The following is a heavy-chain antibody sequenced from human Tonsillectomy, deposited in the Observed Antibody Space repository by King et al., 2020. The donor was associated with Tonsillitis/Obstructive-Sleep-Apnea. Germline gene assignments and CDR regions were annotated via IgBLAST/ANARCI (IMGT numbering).Heavy chain of an antibody. CDR3: ARRPGTDPFDH. J-gene: IGHJ4*02. CDR2: IYYSGSA. D-gene: IGHD1-1*01. V-gene: IGHV4-39*01. Sequence: VQLQESGPGLVKPSETLSLTCTVSGGSISSSTYYWGWIRQPPGKGLEWIGYIYYSGSAYYNPSLKSRVTISIDTSKNQFSLRLSSVTAADTAIYYCARRPGTDPFDHWGQGTLVTVSS. CDR1: GGSISSSTYY.